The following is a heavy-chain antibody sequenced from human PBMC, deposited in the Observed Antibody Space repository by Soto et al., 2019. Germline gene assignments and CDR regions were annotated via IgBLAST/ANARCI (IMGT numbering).Heavy chain of an antibody. CDR2: IIPMRGVA. V-gene: IGHV1-69*02. CDR1: GGTFSTNI. J-gene: IGHJ4*02. Sequence: QVQLVQSGAEVKKPGSSVKVSCEASGGTFSTNIISWVRQTPGQGLEWMGRIIPMRGVADYAQKFQGRVTXPXDXXMTTAYVQRSRLTFEDAAVCYGVAEWDYGIVTQHYGGQGSQVIVSS. CDR3: VAEWDYGIVTQHY. D-gene: IGHD3-9*01.